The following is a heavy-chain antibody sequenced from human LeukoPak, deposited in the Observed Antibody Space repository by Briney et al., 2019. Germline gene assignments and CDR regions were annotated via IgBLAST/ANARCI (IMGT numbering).Heavy chain of an antibody. J-gene: IGHJ4*01. Sequence: PGGSLRLSCAASVLTFDNSEMNWVRQAPGKGVEWVSYISISGSIKYYADSVKGRFAISRDNAKNSLPLQMNSLRAEDTAVYYCVKESYNHGSSFDSWGPGAQVTASS. CDR1: VLTFDNSE. V-gene: IGHV3-48*03. D-gene: IGHD5-18*01. CDR3: VKESYNHGSSFDS. CDR2: ISISGSIK.